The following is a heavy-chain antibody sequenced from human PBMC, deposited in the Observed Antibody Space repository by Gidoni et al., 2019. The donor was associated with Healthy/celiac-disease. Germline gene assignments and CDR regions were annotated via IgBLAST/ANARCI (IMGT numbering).Heavy chain of an antibody. CDR2: IYYSGST. V-gene: IGHV4-39*01. CDR3: ARLRIQLWSYFDY. D-gene: IGHD5-18*01. CDR1: GGTISSSSYY. J-gene: IGHJ4*02. Sequence: QLQLQESGPGLVKPSETLSLTCTVSGGTISSSSYYWGWIRQPPGKGLEWIVSIYYSGSTYYNPSLKSRVTISVDTSKNQFSLKLSSVTAADTAVYYCARLRIQLWSYFDYWGQGTLVTVSS.